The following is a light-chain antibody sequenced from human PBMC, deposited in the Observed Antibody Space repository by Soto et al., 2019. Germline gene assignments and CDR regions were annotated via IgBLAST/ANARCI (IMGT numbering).Light chain of an antibody. Sequence: DIQMTQSPSTVSASVGDRVTITCRASQSISSWLAWYQQKPGRAPKLLIYKASSLQSGVPSRFSGSGSGTEFTLTISRLQPDDFATYYCQQYETYSPWTFGQGTKVEIK. V-gene: IGKV1-5*03. J-gene: IGKJ1*01. CDR2: KAS. CDR1: QSISSW. CDR3: QQYETYSPWT.